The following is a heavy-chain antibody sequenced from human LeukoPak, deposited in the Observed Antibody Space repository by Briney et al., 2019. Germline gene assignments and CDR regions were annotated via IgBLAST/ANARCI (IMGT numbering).Heavy chain of an antibody. J-gene: IGHJ4*02. V-gene: IGHV1-69*04. CDR2: IIPILGIA. D-gene: IGHD3-10*01. CDR1: GGTFSSYA. CDR3: ARVRFGELSPYDY. Sequence: SVKVSCKASGGTFSSYAISWVRQAPGQGLEWMGRIIPILGIANYAQKFQGRVTITADKSTSTAYMEPSSLRSEDTAVYYCARVRFGELSPYDYWGQGTLVTVSS.